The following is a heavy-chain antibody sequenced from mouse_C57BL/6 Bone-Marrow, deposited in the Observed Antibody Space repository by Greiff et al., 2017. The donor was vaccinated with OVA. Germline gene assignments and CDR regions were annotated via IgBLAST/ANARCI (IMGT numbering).Heavy chain of an antibody. CDR2: IHPSDSDT. V-gene: IGHV1-74*01. CDR3: AITRITTVVATNYFDY. J-gene: IGHJ2*01. D-gene: IGHD1-1*01. CDR1: GYTFTSYW. Sequence: QVQLQQPGAELVKPGASVKVSCKASGYTFTSYWKHWVKQRPGQGLEWIGRIHPSDSDTNYNQKFKGKATLTVDKSSSTAYMQLSSLTSEDSAVYYGAITRITTVVATNYFDYWGQGTTLTVSS.